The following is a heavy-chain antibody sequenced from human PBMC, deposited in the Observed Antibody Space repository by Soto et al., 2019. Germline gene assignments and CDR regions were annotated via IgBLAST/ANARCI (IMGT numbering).Heavy chain of an antibody. CDR2: IFSSGST. D-gene: IGHD5-12*01. CDR3: AREGSYSAYNFAHGIQLWSFDF. V-gene: IGHV4-4*07. J-gene: IGHJ4*02. CDR1: CGSINTFY. Sequence: SETLSLTCTVSCGSINTFYWSWVRQPAGKGLEWIGRIFSSGSTSFNPSLESRVAMSVDTSKNHFSLNLSSVTAADMAVYYCAREGSYSAYNFAHGIQLWSFDFWGQGALVTVFS.